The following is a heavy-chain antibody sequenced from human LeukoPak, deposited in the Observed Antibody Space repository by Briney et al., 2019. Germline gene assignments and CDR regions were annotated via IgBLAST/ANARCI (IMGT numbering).Heavy chain of an antibody. CDR3: AKWGCSGGSCYPFAY. CDR2: ISNSDGTT. V-gene: IGHV3-23*01. CDR1: GFTFSTYG. J-gene: IGHJ4*02. Sequence: GGSLRLSCAASGFTFSTYGMNWVRQAPGKGLEWVSSISNSDGTTYYADSVKGRFTISRDNSKNTLYLQMNSLRAEDTAVYYCAKWGCSGGSCYPFAYWGQGTLVTVSS. D-gene: IGHD2-15*01.